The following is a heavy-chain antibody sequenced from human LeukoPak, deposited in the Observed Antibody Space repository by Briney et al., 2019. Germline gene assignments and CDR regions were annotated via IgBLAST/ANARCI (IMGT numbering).Heavy chain of an antibody. CDR2: ISGSGGST. J-gene: IGHJ4*02. CDR3: ANGDKAYDYVWGSYRYDY. V-gene: IGHV3-23*01. CDR1: GFTFSSYA. Sequence: PGGSLRLSCVASGFTFSSYAMSWVRQAPGKGLEWVSAISGSGGSTYYADSVKGRFTISRDNSKNTLYLQMNSLRAEDTAVYYCANGDKAYDYVWGSYRYDYWGQGTLVTVSS. D-gene: IGHD3-16*02.